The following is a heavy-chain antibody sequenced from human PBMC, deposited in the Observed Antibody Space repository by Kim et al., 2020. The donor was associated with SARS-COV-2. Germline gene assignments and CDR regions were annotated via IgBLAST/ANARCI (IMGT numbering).Heavy chain of an antibody. J-gene: IGHJ4*02. CDR1: GYIFTNYA. D-gene: IGHD3-22*01. CDR2: INAGNGNT. CDR3: ARGASYYDTSDLHY. V-gene: IGHV1-3*01. Sequence: ASVKVSCKTSGYIFTNYAIHWVRQAPGQRLEWMGWINAGNGNTKSSQKFQGRVTITRATPASTAYMELRSLRSEDTAVYYCARGASYYDTSDLHYWGQGT.